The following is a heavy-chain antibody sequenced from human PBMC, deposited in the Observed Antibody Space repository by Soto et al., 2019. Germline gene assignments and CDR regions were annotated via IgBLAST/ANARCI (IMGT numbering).Heavy chain of an antibody. Sequence: GWSXRLSCSASVFSFTIYALTGFGHAPGKGLECVSAISGTGGSTFYSDSVMGRFTISRDNSNKTLYLHMNSLRAEDTAVYYSERGDTNMLKEYYDIAVWGQGTTVTVSS. CDR1: VFSFTIYA. V-gene: IGHV3-23*01. CDR3: ERGDTNMLKEYYDIAV. CDR2: ISGTGGST. J-gene: IGHJ6*03. D-gene: IGHD2-8*01.